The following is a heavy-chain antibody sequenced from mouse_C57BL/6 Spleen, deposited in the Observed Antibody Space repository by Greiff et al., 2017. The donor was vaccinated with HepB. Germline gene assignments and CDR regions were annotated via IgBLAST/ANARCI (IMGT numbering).Heavy chain of an antibody. V-gene: IGHV3-6*01. J-gene: IGHJ2*01. CDR2: ISYDGSN. CDR1: GYSITSGYY. CDR3: AREGEYECFDY. Sequence: EVKLVESGPGLVKPSQSLSLTCSVTGYSITSGYYWNWIRQFPGNKLEWMGYISYDGSNNYNPSLKNRISITRDTSKNQFFLKLNSVTTEDTATYYCAREGEYECFDYWGQGTTLTVSS. D-gene: IGHD2-14*01.